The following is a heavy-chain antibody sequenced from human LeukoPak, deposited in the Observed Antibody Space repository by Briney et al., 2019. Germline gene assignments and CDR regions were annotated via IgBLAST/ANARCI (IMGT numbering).Heavy chain of an antibody. D-gene: IGHD2-8*01. CDR2: INPKSGAK. J-gene: IGHJ4*02. CDR1: GYTFIDYY. Sequence: EASVKVSYKASGYTFIDYYIIWMRQAPGRGLEYMGWINPKSGAKRNGQNFQGRITMTRDTSVNTAYMDLGTLSSDDAAIYFCARGSAVSCTSTNCHAPLDYWGQGTLVTVSS. V-gene: IGHV1-2*02. CDR3: ARGSAVSCTSTNCHAPLDY.